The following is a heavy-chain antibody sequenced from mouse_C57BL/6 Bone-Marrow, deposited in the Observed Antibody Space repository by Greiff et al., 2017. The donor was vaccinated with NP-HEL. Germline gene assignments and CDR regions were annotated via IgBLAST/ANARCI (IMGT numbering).Heavy chain of an antibody. J-gene: IGHJ1*03. Sequence: QVQLQQPGAELVMPGASVKLSCKASGYTFTSYWMHWVKQRPGQGLEWIGEIDPSDSYTNYNQKFKGKSTLTVDKSSSTAYMQLSSLTSEDSAVYYCARGWLLRTWWYFDVWGTGTTVTVSS. CDR1: GYTFTSYW. CDR2: IDPSDSYT. V-gene: IGHV1-69*01. D-gene: IGHD2-3*01. CDR3: ARGWLLRTWWYFDV.